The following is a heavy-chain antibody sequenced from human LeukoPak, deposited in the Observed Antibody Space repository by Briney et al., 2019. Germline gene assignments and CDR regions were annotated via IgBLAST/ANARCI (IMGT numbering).Heavy chain of an antibody. V-gene: IGHV4-30-4*08. CDR3: ARGNHRNWPYLDY. CDR2: IYYSGNS. J-gene: IGHJ4*02. Sequence: PSETLSLTCTVSGDSISSDNCYWSWIRQAPGKGLEWIGYIYYSGNSYYNPSLKSRLTISEDTSKNQFSLRLTSVTAADTAVYYCARGNHRNWPYLDYSGQGTLVTVSS. D-gene: IGHD1-20*01. CDR1: GDSISSDNCY.